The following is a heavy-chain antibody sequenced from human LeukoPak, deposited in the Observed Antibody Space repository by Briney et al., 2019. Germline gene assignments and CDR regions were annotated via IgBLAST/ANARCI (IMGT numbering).Heavy chain of an antibody. V-gene: IGHV3-43*01. Sequence: GGSLRLSCAASGFTFDDYTMHWVRQAPGKGLEWVSLISWDGGSTHYADSVKGRFTISRDNSKNSLYLQMNSLRTEDTALYYCAKCAARYYYYYYMDVWGKGTTVTVSS. CDR3: AKCAARYYYYYYMDV. CDR2: ISWDGGST. D-gene: IGHD2-15*01. CDR1: GFTFDDYT. J-gene: IGHJ6*03.